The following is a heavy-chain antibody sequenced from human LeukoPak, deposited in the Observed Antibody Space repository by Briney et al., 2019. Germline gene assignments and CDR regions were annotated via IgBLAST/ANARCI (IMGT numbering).Heavy chain of an antibody. CDR2: FDHENDET. V-gene: IGHV1-24*01. J-gene: IGHJ4*02. Sequence: ASVKVSCKVSGYTISKLSMYWVRQGPGKGLEWMGSFDHENDETIYAQNFQGRISMTEDTSTQTAYMELTSLGSEDTAVYYCATDGSGRYSVDCWGQGTLVTVSS. CDR1: GYTISKLS. D-gene: IGHD3-10*01. CDR3: ATDGSGRYSVDC.